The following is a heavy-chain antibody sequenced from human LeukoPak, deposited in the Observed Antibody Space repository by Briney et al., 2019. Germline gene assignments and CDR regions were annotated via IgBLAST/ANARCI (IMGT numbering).Heavy chain of an antibody. CDR2: IYTSGST. V-gene: IGHV4-61*02. J-gene: IGHJ3*02. CDR1: GGSISSGSYY. CDR3: ARDRSLLRLGELSLYDAFDI. Sequence: SQTLSLTCTVSGGSISSGSYYWSWIRQPAGKGLEWIGRIYTSGSTNYNPSLKSRITISVDKAKNQFSLKLSYVTAGDGAVYYCARDRSLLRLGELSLYDAFDIWGQGTMVTVSS. D-gene: IGHD3-16*02.